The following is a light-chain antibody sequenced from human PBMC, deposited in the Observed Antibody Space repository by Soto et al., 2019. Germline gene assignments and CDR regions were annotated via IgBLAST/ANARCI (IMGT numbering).Light chain of an antibody. CDR2: GTS. V-gene: IGKV3-20*01. CDR1: QIVKSSY. Sequence: EIVLTQSPGTLSLAPGEGATLSVMAIQIVKSSYLAWYQQKPGQAPRLLIFGTSNRATGIPDRFRGGGSGTDFTLTISSLEPEDFAVYYCQQYASSPGTFGQGTKVDI. CDR3: QQYASSPGT. J-gene: IGKJ1*01.